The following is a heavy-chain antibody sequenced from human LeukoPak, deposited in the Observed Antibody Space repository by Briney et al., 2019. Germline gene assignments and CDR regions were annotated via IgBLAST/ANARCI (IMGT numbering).Heavy chain of an antibody. CDR1: GGSFSGYY. J-gene: IGHJ5*02. Sequence: SETLSLTCAVYGGSFSGYYWSWIRQPPGKGLEWIGEISHSGRTNYNPSLKSRVTISVDTSKNQFSLKLSSVTAADTAVYYCARGGLAAAGNNWFDPWGQGTLVTVSS. CDR2: ISHSGRT. D-gene: IGHD6-13*01. CDR3: ARGGLAAAGNNWFDP. V-gene: IGHV4-34*01.